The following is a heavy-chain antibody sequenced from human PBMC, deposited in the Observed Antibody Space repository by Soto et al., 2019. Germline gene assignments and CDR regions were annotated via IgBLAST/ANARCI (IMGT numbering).Heavy chain of an antibody. V-gene: IGHV4-59*01. CDR2: IYYSGST. CDR1: GGAISSYY. Sequence: SETLSLTCTVSGGAISSYYRSWIRQPPGKGLEWIGYIYYSGSTNYNPSLKSRVTISVDTSKNQFSLKLSSVTAADTAVYYCARVFGRIVGKPEEFDYWAQGNLVNVSS. J-gene: IGHJ4*02. CDR3: ARVFGRIVGKPEEFDY. D-gene: IGHD1-26*01.